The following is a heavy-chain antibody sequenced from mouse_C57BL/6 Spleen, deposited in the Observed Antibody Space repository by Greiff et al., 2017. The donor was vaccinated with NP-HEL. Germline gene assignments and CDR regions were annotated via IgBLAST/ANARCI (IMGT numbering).Heavy chain of an antibody. CDR1: GFTFSDYG. CDR2: ISSGSSTL. Sequence: EVQLVESGGGLVKPGGSLKLSCAASGFTFSDYGMHWVRQAPEKGLEWVAYISSGSSTLYYADTVKGRFTISRDNAKNTLFLQMTSLRFEDTAMYYCARTGYDDGGYFDVWGTGTTVTVSS. V-gene: IGHV5-17*01. D-gene: IGHD2-2*01. CDR3: ARTGYDDGGYFDV. J-gene: IGHJ1*03.